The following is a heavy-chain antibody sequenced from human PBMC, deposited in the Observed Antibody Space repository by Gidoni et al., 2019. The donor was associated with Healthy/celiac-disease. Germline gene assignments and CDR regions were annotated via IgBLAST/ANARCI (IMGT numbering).Heavy chain of an antibody. V-gene: IGHV3-48*02. J-gene: IGHJ4*02. CDR3: ARSIFPGIAVAGPSAD. Sequence: EVQLVESGGGLVQPGGSLRLSCAASGFTFSSYSMNWVRQAPGKGLEWVSYISSSSSTKYYADSVKGLFTISRDNAKNSLYLQMNSLRDEDTAVYYCARSIFPGIAVAGPSADWGQGTLVTVSS. D-gene: IGHD6-19*01. CDR1: GFTFSSYS. CDR2: ISSSSSTK.